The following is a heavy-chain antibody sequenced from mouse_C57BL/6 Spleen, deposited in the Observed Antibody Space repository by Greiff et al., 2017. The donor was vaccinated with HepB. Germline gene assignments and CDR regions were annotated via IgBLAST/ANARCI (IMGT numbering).Heavy chain of an antibody. D-gene: IGHD1-1*01. CDR3: AREGYYGSSPFAY. V-gene: IGHV1-54*01. CDR1: GYAFTNYL. CDR2: INPGSGGT. J-gene: IGHJ3*01. Sequence: VQLQQSGAELVRPGTSVKVSCKASGYAFTNYLIEWVKQRPGQGLEWIGVINPGSGGTNYNEKFKGKATLTADKSSSTAYMQPSSLTSEDSAVYFWAREGYYGSSPFAYGGKGTLVTVSA.